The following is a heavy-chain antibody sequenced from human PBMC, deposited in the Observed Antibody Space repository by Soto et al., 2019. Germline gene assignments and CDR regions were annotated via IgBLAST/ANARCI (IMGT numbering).Heavy chain of an antibody. V-gene: IGHV1-3*01. J-gene: IGHJ6*02. D-gene: IGHD3-16*02. CDR2: INAGNGNT. CDR1: GYTFTSYA. Sequence: ASVKVSCKASGYTFTSYAMHWVRQAPGQRLEWMGWINAGNGNTKYSQKFQGRVTITRDTSASTAYMELSSLRSEDTAVYYCANLRLGELSLGMDVWGQGTTVTVSS. CDR3: ANLRLGELSLGMDV.